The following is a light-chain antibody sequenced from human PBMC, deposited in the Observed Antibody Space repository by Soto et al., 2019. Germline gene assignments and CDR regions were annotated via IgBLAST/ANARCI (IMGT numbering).Light chain of an antibody. V-gene: IGKV3-11*01. CDR3: QQYGGSPIT. CDR2: GAS. CDR1: QRVTTR. Sequence: SPGESVTLSCRASQRVTTRLAWYQHKPGQAPTLLISGASNRASGVPARFSGSGSGTDFTLTITSMEPEDFALYYCQQYGGSPITFGLGTQVEIK. J-gene: IGKJ5*01.